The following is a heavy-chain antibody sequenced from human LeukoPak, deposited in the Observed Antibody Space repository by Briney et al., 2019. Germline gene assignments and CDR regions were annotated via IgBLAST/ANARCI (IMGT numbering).Heavy chain of an antibody. V-gene: IGHV3-7*01. CDR2: IKQDGSEK. J-gene: IGHJ2*01. CDR3: ARVSLGSWYFEL. D-gene: IGHD7-27*01. Sequence: PGGSLRLSCAASGFTFSSYWMTWVRQAPGKGPEWVANIKQDGSEKYYVDSVKGRFTISRDNAKNSLYLQMNSLRGEDTAVYYCARVSLGSWYFELWGRGTLVTVSS. CDR1: GFTFSSYW.